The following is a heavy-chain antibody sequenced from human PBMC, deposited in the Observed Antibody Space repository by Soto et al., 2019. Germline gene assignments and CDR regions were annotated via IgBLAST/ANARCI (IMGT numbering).Heavy chain of an antibody. D-gene: IGHD3-3*01. CDR1: GGTFSSYA. CDR2: IIPIVGTA. V-gene: IGHV1-69*01. J-gene: IGHJ4*02. Sequence: GSSGKVSCTASGGTFSSYALSWVRQAPGQGLEWVGGIIPIVGTANYAQKFQGSVTITADESTSTAYMELSSLRPEDTAVYYFAMDPRLASGVAQDDFWAKGTRDPVSS. CDR3: AMDPRLASGVAQDDF.